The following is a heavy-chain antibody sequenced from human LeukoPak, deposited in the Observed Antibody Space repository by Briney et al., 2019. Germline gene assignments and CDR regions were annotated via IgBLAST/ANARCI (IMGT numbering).Heavy chain of an antibody. CDR1: GFTFSSYW. Sequence: GGSLRLSCAASGFTFSSYWMHWVRQAPGKGLEWVAFIRYDGTNKYYADSVKGRFTISRDNSKNTLYLQMNSLRAEDTAVYYCAKPPYGSGSSNYWGQGTLVTVSS. CDR2: IRYDGTNK. V-gene: IGHV3-30*02. J-gene: IGHJ4*02. CDR3: AKPPYGSGSSNY. D-gene: IGHD3-10*01.